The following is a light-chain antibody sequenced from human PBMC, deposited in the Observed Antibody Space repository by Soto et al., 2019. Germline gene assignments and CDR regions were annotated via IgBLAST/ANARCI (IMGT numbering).Light chain of an antibody. CDR3: QVWDSSSDHRVV. CDR1: NIANKS. V-gene: IGLV3-21*02. J-gene: IGLJ2*01. Sequence: SYELTQAPSGSVAPGQTARITCGGNNIANKSVHWYQQKPGQAPVLVVYDDGDRPSGIPERFSGSNSGNTATLTITRVEAGDEADYHCQVWDSSSDHRVVFGGGTKVTVL. CDR2: DDG.